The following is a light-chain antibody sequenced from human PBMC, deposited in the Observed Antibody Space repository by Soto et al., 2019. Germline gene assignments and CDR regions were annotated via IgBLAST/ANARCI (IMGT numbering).Light chain of an antibody. V-gene: IGLV2-14*01. CDR1: SSDVGGYTY. J-gene: IGLJ1*01. Sequence: QSALTQPASVSGSPGQSITISCTGTSSDVGGYTYVSWYQQHPGKAPKLMIYDVSYRPSGVSNRFSDSKSGNTASLTISGLQAEDEADYYCCSSTSSNTYVFGTGTKVTVL. CDR2: DVS. CDR3: CSSTSSNTYV.